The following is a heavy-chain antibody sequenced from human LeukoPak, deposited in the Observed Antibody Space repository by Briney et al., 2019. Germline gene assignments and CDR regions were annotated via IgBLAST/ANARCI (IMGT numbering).Heavy chain of an antibody. CDR2: IYYSGSA. J-gene: IGHJ5*02. Sequence: PSQTLSLTCTVSGDSISSAGYYWSWIRQHPGKGLEWIGYIYYSGSAYYNPSLKSRVTISLDTSKNQFSLKVNSVTAADTAVYYCARDTPLGYGDFDRRINWFDPWGQGTLVTVSS. CDR3: ARDTPLGYGDFDRRINWFDP. V-gene: IGHV4-31*03. D-gene: IGHD4-17*01. CDR1: GDSISSAGYY.